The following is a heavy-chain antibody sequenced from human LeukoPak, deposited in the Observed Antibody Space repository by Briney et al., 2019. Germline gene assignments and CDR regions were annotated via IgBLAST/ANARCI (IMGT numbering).Heavy chain of an antibody. CDR1: GGTISSYH. CDR3: ARGRNGYNCD. CDR2: IYSSGST. V-gene: IGHV4-59*01. Sequence: SETLSLTCTVSGGTISSYHWSWIRQPPGKGLEWIGYIYSSGSTNYNPSLKSRVTISVDTSKNQFSLKLSSVTAADTAVYYCARGRNGYNCDWGQGTLVTVSS. J-gene: IGHJ4*02. D-gene: IGHD5-24*01.